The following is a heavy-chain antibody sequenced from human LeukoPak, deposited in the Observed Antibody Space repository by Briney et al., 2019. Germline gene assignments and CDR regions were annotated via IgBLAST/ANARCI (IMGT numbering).Heavy chain of an antibody. CDR3: RIAARPSDY. J-gene: IGHJ4*02. Sequence: GGPLRLSCAASGFTFSSYGMHWVRQAPGKGLEWVAVIWYDGSNKYYADSVKGRFTISRDNSKNTLYLQMNSLRAEDTAVYYCRIAARPSDYWGQGTLVTVSS. CDR1: GFTFSSYG. CDR2: IWYDGSNK. D-gene: IGHD6-6*01. V-gene: IGHV3-33*01.